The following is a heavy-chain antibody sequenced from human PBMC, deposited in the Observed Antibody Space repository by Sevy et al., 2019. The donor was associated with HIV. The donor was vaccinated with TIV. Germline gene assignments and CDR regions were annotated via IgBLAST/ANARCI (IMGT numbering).Heavy chain of an antibody. J-gene: IGHJ6*02. CDR3: ARGQLRYCSSTSCYEGDYYYYGMDV. CDR2: TWYDGNNK. V-gene: IGHV3-33*01. Sequence: GGSLRLSCAASGFTFSNYGIHWVRQAPGKGLEWVAVTWYDGNNKNYTDSVKGRFTISRDNSKKTLYLQVNSLRAEDMAVYYCARGQLRYCSSTSCYEGDYYYYGMDVWGQGTTVTVSS. D-gene: IGHD2-2*01. CDR1: GFTFSNYG.